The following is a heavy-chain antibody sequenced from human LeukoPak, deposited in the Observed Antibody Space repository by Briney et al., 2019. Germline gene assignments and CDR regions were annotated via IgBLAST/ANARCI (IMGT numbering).Heavy chain of an antibody. V-gene: IGHV4-59*01. D-gene: IGHD2-2*01. CDR2: IYYSGST. J-gene: IGHJ3*02. CDR3: ARNVGPLFSSSAFDI. CDR1: GGSISSYY. Sequence: KTSETLSLTCTVSGGSISSYYWSWIRQPPGKGLEWIGYIYYSGSTNYNPSLKSRVTISVDTSKNQFSLKLSSVTAADTAVYYCARNVGPLFSSSAFDIWGQGTMVTVSS.